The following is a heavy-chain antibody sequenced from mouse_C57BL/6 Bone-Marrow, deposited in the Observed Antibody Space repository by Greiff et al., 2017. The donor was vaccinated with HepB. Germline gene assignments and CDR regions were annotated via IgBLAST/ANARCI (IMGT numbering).Heavy chain of an antibody. CDR3: AGDRRGYGNLDY. Sequence: VQLVESGPGLVKPSQSLFLTCSITGFPITSGYYWIWIRQSPGKPLEWMGYITHSGETIYNPSLQSPSSITRETSKNQFFLQLNSVTTEDTAMYYCAGDRRGYGNLDYWGQGTTLTVSS. J-gene: IGHJ2*01. V-gene: IGHV12-3*01. CDR1: GFPITSGYY. CDR2: ITHSGET. D-gene: IGHD2-1*01.